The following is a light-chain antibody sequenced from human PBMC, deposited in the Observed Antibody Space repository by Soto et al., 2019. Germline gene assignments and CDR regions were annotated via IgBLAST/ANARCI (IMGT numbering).Light chain of an antibody. CDR2: DVS. J-gene: IGLJ1*01. CDR3: YPYTNSNSSSYV. V-gene: IGLV2-14*03. CDR1: SSDVGGYNY. Sequence: QSVLTQPASVSGSPGQSITISCTGTSSDVGGYNYVSWYQHHPGKAPKLMIYDVSNRPSGVSNRFSASKSGNTASLPISELQAEVEFDYYCYPYTNSNSSSYVFASETKVAVL.